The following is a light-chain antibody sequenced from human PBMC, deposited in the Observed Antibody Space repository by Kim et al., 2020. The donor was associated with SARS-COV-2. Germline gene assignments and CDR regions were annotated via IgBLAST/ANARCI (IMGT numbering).Light chain of an antibody. CDR3: QVWDSSTLIWV. J-gene: IGLJ3*02. V-gene: IGLV3-1*01. CDR1: KLGDKY. Sequence: SYELTQPPSVSVSPGQTASISCSGDKLGDKYACWYQQKPGQSPVLVIYQDSKRPSGIPERFYGSNSGNTATLTISGTQAMDEADYYCQVWDSSTLIWVFG. CDR2: QDS.